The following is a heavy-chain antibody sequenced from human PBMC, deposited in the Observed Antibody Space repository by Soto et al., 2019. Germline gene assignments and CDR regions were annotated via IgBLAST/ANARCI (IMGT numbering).Heavy chain of an antibody. CDR2: INHSGST. CDR1: GGSFSGYY. J-gene: IGHJ6*02. Sequence: QVQLQQWGAGLLKPSETLSLTCAVYGGSFSGYYWSWIRQPPGKGLEWVGEINHSGSTNDNPALKSLVTTSEDASKNQFSLKLSSVTAADTAVYYCARGRRARDPYCYYGMDVWGQGTTVTVSS. V-gene: IGHV4-34*01. CDR3: ARGRRARDPYCYYGMDV.